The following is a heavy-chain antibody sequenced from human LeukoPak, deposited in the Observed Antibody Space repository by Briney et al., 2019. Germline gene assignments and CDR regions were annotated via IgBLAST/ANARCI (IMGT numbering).Heavy chain of an antibody. Sequence: PGGSLRLPCAASGFTVSSNYMSWVRQAPGKGLEWVSVIYSGGSTYYADSVKGRFTISRDNSKNTLYLQMNSLRAEDTAVYYCARALWFGESRLYYFDYWGQGTLVTVSS. CDR2: IYSGGST. D-gene: IGHD3-10*01. CDR1: GFTVSSNY. V-gene: IGHV3-66*01. CDR3: ARALWFGESRLYYFDY. J-gene: IGHJ4*02.